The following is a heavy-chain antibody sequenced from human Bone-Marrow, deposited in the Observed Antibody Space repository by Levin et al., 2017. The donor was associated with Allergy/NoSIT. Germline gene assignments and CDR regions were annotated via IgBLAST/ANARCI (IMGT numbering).Heavy chain of an antibody. J-gene: IGHJ4*02. CDR2: ISHDGINK. CDR1: GITFDTYD. CDR3: AKDWATTQF. V-gene: IGHV3-30*18. Sequence: GGSLRLSCEVSGITFDTYDMHWIRQAPGKGLEWVALISHDGINKHHIDSVKGRFTISRDDSKKTLFLQMNSLRVEDTAVYFCAKDWATTQFWGQGTLVIVSS. D-gene: IGHD1-1*01.